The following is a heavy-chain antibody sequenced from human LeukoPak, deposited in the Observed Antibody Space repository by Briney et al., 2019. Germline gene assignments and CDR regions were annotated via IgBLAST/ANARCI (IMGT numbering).Heavy chain of an antibody. J-gene: IGHJ4*02. CDR2: IYYSGST. V-gene: IGHV4-59*01. CDR1: GGSISSYY. CDR3: ARDLDYGGS. Sequence: SETLSLTCTVPGGSISSYYWSWIRQPPGKGLEWIGYIYYSGSTNYNPSLKSRVTISVDTSKNQFSLKLSSVTTADTAVYYCARDLDYGGSWGQGTLVTVSS. D-gene: IGHD4-23*01.